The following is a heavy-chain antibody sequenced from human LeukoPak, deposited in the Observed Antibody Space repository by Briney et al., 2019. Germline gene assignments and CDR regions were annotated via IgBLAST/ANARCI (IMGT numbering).Heavy chain of an antibody. D-gene: IGHD3-10*02. Sequence: GGSLRLSCAASGFTFDDYGMSWVRQAPGKGLEWAAYISSSGNTVYYADSVKGRFTISRDNAKNSLYLQMNSLRAEDTAVYYCAELGITMIGGVWGKGTTVTISS. CDR2: ISSSGNTV. CDR3: AELGITMIGGV. J-gene: IGHJ6*04. V-gene: IGHV3-48*03. CDR1: GFTFDDYG.